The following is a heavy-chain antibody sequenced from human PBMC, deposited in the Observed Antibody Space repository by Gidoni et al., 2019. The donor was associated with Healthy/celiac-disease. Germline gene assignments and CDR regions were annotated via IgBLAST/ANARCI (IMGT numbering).Heavy chain of an antibody. Sequence: EVQLLESGGGLVQPGGSLRLSCAASGFTFRRSAMSWVRQATGKGLEWVSAISGSGGSTYYADSVKGRFTISRDNSKNTLYLQMNSLRAEDTAVYYCAKVWPSRIKAGATGYFDYWGQGTLVTVSS. J-gene: IGHJ4*02. CDR2: ISGSGGST. V-gene: IGHV3-23*01. CDR1: GFTFRRSA. CDR3: AKVWPSRIKAGATGYFDY. D-gene: IGHD1-26*01.